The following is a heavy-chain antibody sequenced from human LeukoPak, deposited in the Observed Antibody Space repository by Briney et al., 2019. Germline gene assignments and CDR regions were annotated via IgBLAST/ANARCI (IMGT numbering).Heavy chain of an antibody. J-gene: IGHJ6*03. D-gene: IGHD3-10*01. CDR1: GGSISSYY. CDR3: ARGYYGSGSHCCHMDV. Sequence: SETLSLTCSVSGGSISSYYWSWIRQPPGKGLEWIGNIYTTGSTDYNPSLKSRVTISVDTSKNQFSLKLSSVTAADTAVYYCARGYYGSGSHCCHMDVWGKGTTVTVSS. CDR2: IYTTGST. V-gene: IGHV4-4*09.